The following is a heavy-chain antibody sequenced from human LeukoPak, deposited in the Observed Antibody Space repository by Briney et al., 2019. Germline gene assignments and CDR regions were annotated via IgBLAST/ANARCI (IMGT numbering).Heavy chain of an antibody. CDR2: IYHSGST. J-gene: IGHJ4*02. CDR3: ARLNPLYSSSPFDY. D-gene: IGHD6-13*01. V-gene: IGHV4-4*02. Sequence: SSGTLSLTCAVSGGSISSSNWWSWVRQPPGKGLEWIGKIYHSGSTNYNPSLKSRVTISVDTSKNQFSLKLSSVTAADTAVYYCARLNPLYSSSPFDYWGQGTLVTVSS. CDR1: GGSISSSNW.